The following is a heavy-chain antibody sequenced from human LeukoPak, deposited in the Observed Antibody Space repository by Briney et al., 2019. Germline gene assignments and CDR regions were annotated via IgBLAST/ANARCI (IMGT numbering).Heavy chain of an antibody. D-gene: IGHD3-22*01. J-gene: IGHJ5*02. CDR1: GGSISGYY. CDR3: ARDYYDSSGYYLNNWFDP. Sequence: SETLSLTCTVSGGSISGYYWSWIRQPPGKGLEWIGYIYYSGSTNYNPSLKSRVTISVDTSKNQFSLKLSSVTAADMAVYYCARDYYDSSGYYLNNWFDPWGQGTLVTVSS. V-gene: IGHV4-59*01. CDR2: IYYSGST.